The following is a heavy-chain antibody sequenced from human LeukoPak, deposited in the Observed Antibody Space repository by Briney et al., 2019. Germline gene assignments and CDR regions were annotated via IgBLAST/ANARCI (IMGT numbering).Heavy chain of an antibody. V-gene: IGHV3-9*03. Sequence: PGRSLRLSCAASGFSFDDYAMHWVRQGPGKGLEWVSGISWNSGRLGYADSVRGRFTISRDNAKNSLYLQMNSLRAEDMALYYCARSPYSSSLGTFFDYWGQGTLVTVSS. CDR3: ARSPYSSSLGTFFDY. CDR2: ISWNSGRL. D-gene: IGHD6-6*01. J-gene: IGHJ4*02. CDR1: GFSFDDYA.